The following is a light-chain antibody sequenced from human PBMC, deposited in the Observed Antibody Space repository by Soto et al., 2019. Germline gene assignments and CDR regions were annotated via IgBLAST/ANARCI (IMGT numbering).Light chain of an antibody. Sequence: EIVMTQSPATLSVSPGERATLSCRASQSVSSNLAWYQQKPGQAPSLLIYGASTRATGIPARYSGGGSGTEFTLTISRLQVEDCAVYYCQQYNNWLTFGGGTKVEIK. CDR2: GAS. CDR1: QSVSSN. CDR3: QQYNNWLT. J-gene: IGKJ4*01. V-gene: IGKV3-15*01.